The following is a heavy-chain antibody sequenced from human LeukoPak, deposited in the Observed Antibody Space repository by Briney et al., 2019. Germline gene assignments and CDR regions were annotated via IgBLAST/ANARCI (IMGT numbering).Heavy chain of an antibody. CDR2: VYDIGGT. V-gene: IGHV4-59*11. CDR1: GGSIGSHY. CDR3: ARGGVLKSVDY. D-gene: IGHD3-16*01. Sequence: SETLSLTCTVSGGSIGSHYWTWIRHAPGKGLEWIGYVYDIGGTKYNPSLKSRVTISVDTSKNQFSLRLSSVTAADTAVYYCARGGVLKSVDYWGQGTLVAVSS. J-gene: IGHJ4*02.